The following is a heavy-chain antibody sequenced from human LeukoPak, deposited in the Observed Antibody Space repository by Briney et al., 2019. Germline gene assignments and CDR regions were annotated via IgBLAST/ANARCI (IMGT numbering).Heavy chain of an antibody. J-gene: IGHJ6*02. CDR1: GFTFSSYS. V-gene: IGHV3-21*01. D-gene: IGHD5-12*01. Sequence: PGGSLRLSCAASGFTFSSYSMNWVRQAPGKGLEWVSSISSSSSYIYYADSVKGRFTISRDNAKNSLYLQMNSLRAEDTAVYYCARDLPGDIVATIFVRHYYYGMDVCGQGTTVTVSS. CDR2: ISSSSSYI. CDR3: ARDLPGDIVATIFVRHYYYGMDV.